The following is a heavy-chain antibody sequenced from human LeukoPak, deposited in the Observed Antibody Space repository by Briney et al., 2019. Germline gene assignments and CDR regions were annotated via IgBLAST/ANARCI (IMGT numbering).Heavy chain of an antibody. CDR2: IYAGDFDT. J-gene: IGHJ4*02. CDR3: ARRTTNYDSSGYYSPFDY. D-gene: IGHD3-22*01. Sequence: GESLKISCKGSGYSFSTHWIGWVRQMPGKGLEWLGIIYAGDFDTRYSPSFQGQVTISVDRAINTAYLQWSSLKASDTAMYYCARRTTNYDSSGYYSPFDYWGQGTLVTVSS. CDR1: GYSFSTHW. V-gene: IGHV5-51*01.